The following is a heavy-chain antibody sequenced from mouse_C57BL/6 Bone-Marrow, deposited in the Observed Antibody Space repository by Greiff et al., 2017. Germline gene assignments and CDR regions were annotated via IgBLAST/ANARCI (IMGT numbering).Heavy chain of an antibody. CDR3: TTHYGWFAY. D-gene: IGHD1-1*02. Sequence: EVQLQQSGAELVRPGASVKLSCTASGFNIKDDYMHWVKQRPEQGLEWIGWIDPENGDTEYASKFQGKATITADTSSNTAYLQLSSLTSEDTAVYYCTTHYGWFAYWGQGTLVTVSA. J-gene: IGHJ3*01. V-gene: IGHV14-4*01. CDR1: GFNIKDDY. CDR2: IDPENGDT.